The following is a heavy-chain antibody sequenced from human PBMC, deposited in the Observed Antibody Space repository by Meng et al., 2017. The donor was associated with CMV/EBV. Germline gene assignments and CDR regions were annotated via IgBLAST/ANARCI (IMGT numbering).Heavy chain of an antibody. J-gene: IGHJ6*02. D-gene: IGHD3-3*01. CDR3: ARDGRDDFWSGVDV. V-gene: IGHV3-7*01. Sequence: GKSLKISCAASGFTFSSYWMSWVRQAPGKGLEWVANIKQDGSEKYYVDSVKGRFTISRDNAKNSLYLQMNSLRAEDTAVYYCARDGRDDFWSGVDVWGQGTTVTVSS. CDR2: IKQDGSEK. CDR1: GFTFSSYW.